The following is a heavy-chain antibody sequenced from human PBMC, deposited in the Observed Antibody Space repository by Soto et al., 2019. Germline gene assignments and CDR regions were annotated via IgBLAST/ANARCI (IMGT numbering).Heavy chain of an antibody. CDR3: AREVSGWFDP. CDR1: GGSVSSDTYY. CDR2: IYYSGST. Sequence: QVQLQESGPGLVKPSETLSLTCTVSGGSVSSDTYYWSWIRQPPGKGLEWIGYIYYSGSTNYNPFLTGRGPISVDTAKLQFSLELSSATAADAAVYYCAREVSGWFDPWGQGTLVTVSS. D-gene: IGHD1-26*01. J-gene: IGHJ5*02. V-gene: IGHV4-61*01.